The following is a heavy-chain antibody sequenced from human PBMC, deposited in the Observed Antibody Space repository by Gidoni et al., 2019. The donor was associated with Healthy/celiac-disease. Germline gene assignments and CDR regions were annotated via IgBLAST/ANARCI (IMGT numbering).Heavy chain of an antibody. J-gene: IGHJ5*02. Sequence: QVQLVQSGAEVKKPGSSVTVSCKAAGGTFSSHAISWVRQAPGQGLEWMGGIIPIFGTANYAQKFQGRVTITADESTSTAYRELSSLRSEDTAVYYCASLKPYGDYGGGWFDPWGQGTLVTVSS. V-gene: IGHV1-69*01. CDR3: ASLKPYGDYGGGWFDP. CDR1: GGTFSSHA. CDR2: IIPIFGTA. D-gene: IGHD4-17*01.